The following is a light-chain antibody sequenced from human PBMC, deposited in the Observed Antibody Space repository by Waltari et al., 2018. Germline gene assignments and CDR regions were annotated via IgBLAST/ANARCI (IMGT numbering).Light chain of an antibody. CDR3: QQYYSSPT. Sequence: DIVMTQSPASLSVSLGERATITCWSRQTIVSTSDNKYYLAWYQQKPGQPPKLLIYWASIRESGVPDRFSGSGSGTDFTLTISAVQAEDAAVYYCQQYYSSPTFGGGTKVEIK. J-gene: IGKJ4*01. V-gene: IGKV4-1*01. CDR1: QTIVSTSDNKYY. CDR2: WAS.